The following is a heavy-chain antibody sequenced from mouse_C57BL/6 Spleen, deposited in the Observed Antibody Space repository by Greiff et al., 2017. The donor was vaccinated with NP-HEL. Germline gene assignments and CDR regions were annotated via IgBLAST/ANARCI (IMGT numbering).Heavy chain of an antibody. Sequence: QVQLQQPGAELVRPGSSVKLSCKASGYTFTSYWMHWVKQRPIQGLEWIGNIDPSDSETHYNQKFKDKATLTVDKSSSTAYMQLSSLTSEDSAVYYCARGGYDDGFGYWGQGTTLTVSS. V-gene: IGHV1-52*01. J-gene: IGHJ2*01. D-gene: IGHD2-4*01. CDR3: ARGGYDDGFGY. CDR2: IDPSDSET. CDR1: GYTFTSYW.